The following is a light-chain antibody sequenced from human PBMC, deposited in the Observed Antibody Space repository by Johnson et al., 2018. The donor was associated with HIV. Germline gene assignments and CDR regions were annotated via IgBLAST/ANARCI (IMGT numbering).Light chain of an antibody. V-gene: IGLV1-51*02. Sequence: QSVLTQPPSVSAAPGQKVTISCSGSSSNIGNNYVSWYQQLPGTAPKLIIYENNKRPSGIPDRFSGSKSGTSATLGITGLQTGDEADYYCGTWDSSLSALYVFGTGTKVTVL. CDR2: ENN. CDR1: SSNIGNNY. J-gene: IGLJ1*01. CDR3: GTWDSSLSALYV.